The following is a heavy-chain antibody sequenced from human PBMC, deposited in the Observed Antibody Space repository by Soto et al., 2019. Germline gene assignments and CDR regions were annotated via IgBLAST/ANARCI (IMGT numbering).Heavy chain of an antibody. V-gene: IGHV3-48*01. CDR1: GFTFSSYS. D-gene: IGHD3-10*01. Sequence: GGSLRLSCAASGFTFSSYSMNWVRQAPGKGLEWVSYISSSSSTIYYADSVKGRFTISRDNAKNSLYLQMNSLRAEDTAVYYCARDGLTASYYYYYYYMDVWGKGTTVTVSS. J-gene: IGHJ6*03. CDR3: ARDGLTASYYYYYYYMDV. CDR2: ISSSSSTI.